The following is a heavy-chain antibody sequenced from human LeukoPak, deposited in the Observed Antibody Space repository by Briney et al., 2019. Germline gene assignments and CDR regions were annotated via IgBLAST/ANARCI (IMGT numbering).Heavy chain of an antibody. J-gene: IGHJ5*02. CDR3: AKDAQVYSTYDWRWFDP. V-gene: IGHV3-30*02. D-gene: IGHD4-11*01. Sequence: PGGSLRLSCAASGFTFSTFGMHWVRQAPGKGLEWVTFIRSDGSDKYYADSVKGRFTISRDNSKNTLYLQMNSLRVEDTAVYYCAKDAQVYSTYDWRWFDPWGQGTLVTVSS. CDR1: GFTFSTFG. CDR2: IRSDGSDK.